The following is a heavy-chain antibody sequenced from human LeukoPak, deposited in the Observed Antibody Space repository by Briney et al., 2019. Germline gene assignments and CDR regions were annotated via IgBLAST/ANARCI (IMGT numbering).Heavy chain of an antibody. D-gene: IGHD1-1*01. CDR3: ARQRDWNGFDY. CDR2: IYTSGST. J-gene: IGHJ4*02. Sequence: SETLSLTCTVSGGPISSYYWSWIRQPPGKGLEWIGYIYTSGSTNYNPSLKSRVTISVDTSKNQFSLKLSSVTAADTAVYYCARQRDWNGFDYWGQGTLVTVSS. CDR1: GGPISSYY. V-gene: IGHV4-4*09.